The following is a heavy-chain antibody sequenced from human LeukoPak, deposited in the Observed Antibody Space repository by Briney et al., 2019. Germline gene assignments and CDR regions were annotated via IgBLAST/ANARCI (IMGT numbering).Heavy chain of an antibody. CDR1: AITFSTYA. CDR2: NSGGAGST. J-gene: IGHJ6*03. Sequence: GGSLRLSCAASAITFSTYAMSWARQAPGKGLECVSVNSGGAGSTYYADSVKGRFTISRDNSKNTLYLQMNSLRAEDTAVYYCAKDKYNFWSGSNYYYMDVWGKGTTVTVSS. CDR3: AKDKYNFWSGSNYYYMDV. D-gene: IGHD3-3*01. V-gene: IGHV3-23*01.